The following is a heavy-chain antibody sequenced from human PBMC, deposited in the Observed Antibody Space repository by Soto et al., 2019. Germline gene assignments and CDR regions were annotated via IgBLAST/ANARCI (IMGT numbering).Heavy chain of an antibody. CDR1: GGTFNTYT. Sequence: QVQLVQSGAEVKKPGSSVKVSCKASGGTFNTYTISWVRQAPGQGLEWMGRIIPILGIAKYAQKFQGRVTITADKTTSTAYMELSSLRSEDTAVYYCAGEIAVAGKTSGVFDIGGQGTMVTVSS. V-gene: IGHV1-69*02. D-gene: IGHD6-19*01. CDR3: AGEIAVAGKTSGVFDI. CDR2: IIPILGIA. J-gene: IGHJ3*02.